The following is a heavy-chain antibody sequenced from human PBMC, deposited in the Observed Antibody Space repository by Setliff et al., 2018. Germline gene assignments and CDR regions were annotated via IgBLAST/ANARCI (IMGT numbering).Heavy chain of an antibody. CDR3: ARWNGSGYFYY. Sequence: GASVKVSCKASGYTFSESIVSWVRQAPGQGLEWMGWIIPILETTNYAQHFQGRDLITADESTRTAYMELSSLTFEDTAVYYCARWNGSGYFYYWGQGTWVTVSS. V-gene: IGHV1-69*08. CDR1: GYTFSESI. J-gene: IGHJ4*02. D-gene: IGHD3-3*01. CDR2: IIPILETT.